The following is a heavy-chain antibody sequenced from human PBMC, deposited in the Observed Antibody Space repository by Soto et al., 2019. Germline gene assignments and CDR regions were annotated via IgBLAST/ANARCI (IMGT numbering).Heavy chain of an antibody. J-gene: IGHJ6*02. CDR2: ISAYNGNT. Sequence: QVQLVQSGAEVKKPGASVKVSCKASGYTFTSYGISWVRQAPGQGLEWMGWISAYNGNTNYAQKLQGRVTMTTDTSTSTAYMELRSLRSDDTAVYYCARDSDYSSQISSRYYYCYGMDVWGQGTTVTVSS. CDR3: ARDSDYSSQISSRYYYCYGMDV. V-gene: IGHV1-18*01. D-gene: IGHD4-4*01. CDR1: GYTFTSYG.